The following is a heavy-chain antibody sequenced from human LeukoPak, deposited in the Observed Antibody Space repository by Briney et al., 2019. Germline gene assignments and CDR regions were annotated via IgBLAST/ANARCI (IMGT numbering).Heavy chain of an antibody. J-gene: IGHJ4*02. CDR2: TSTNGGGT. CDR1: GFTFSSYA. Sequence: GGSLILSCAASGFTFSSYAMHWVPQAPGKGLEYVSGTSTNGGGTYYANSVKGRFTISRDNSKNTLYLQMGSLRAEDMAVYYCARYCNGGSCYSGYDYWGQGTLVTVSS. V-gene: IGHV3-64*01. CDR3: ARYCNGGSCYSGYDY. D-gene: IGHD2-15*01.